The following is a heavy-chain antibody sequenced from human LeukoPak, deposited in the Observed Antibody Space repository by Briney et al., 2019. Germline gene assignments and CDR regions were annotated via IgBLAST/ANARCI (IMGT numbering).Heavy chain of an antibody. CDR3: ARDPSALNYDILTGYVFDN. CDR1: GFIFSSYA. CDR2: MSYDGSNE. D-gene: IGHD3-9*01. J-gene: IGHJ4*02. V-gene: IGHV3-30-3*01. Sequence: PGGSLRLSCAASGFIFSSYAMHWVRQAPGKGLEWVAVMSYDGSNEYYADSVMGRFTISRDNSKNTLFLQMNGLRAEDTAVYYCARDPSALNYDILTGYVFDNWGQGTLVTVSS.